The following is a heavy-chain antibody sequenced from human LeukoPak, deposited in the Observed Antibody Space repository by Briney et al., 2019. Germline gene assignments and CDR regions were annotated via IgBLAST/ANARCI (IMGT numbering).Heavy chain of an antibody. D-gene: IGHD5-18*01. CDR1: GGSFSGYY. Sequence: SETLSLTCAVYGGSFSGYYWSWTRQPPGKGLEWIGEINHSGSTNYNPSLKSRVTISVDTSKNQFSLKLSSVTAADTAVYYCARGPDTAMERGYYYYYYMDVWGKGTTVTVSS. CDR3: ARGPDTAMERGYYYYYYMDV. V-gene: IGHV4-34*01. J-gene: IGHJ6*03. CDR2: INHSGST.